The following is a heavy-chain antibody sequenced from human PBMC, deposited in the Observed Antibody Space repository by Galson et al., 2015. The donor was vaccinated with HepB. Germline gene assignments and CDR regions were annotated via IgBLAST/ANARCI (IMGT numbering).Heavy chain of an antibody. CDR1: GFTFSSYD. J-gene: IGHJ6*03. Sequence: SLRFSCAAYGFTFSSYDMHWVRQAPGKGLEWVSAIGTAGDPYYPGSVKGRFTISRENAKNSLYLQMNSLRAGDTAVYYCARAIYCSGGSCLHYMDVWGKGTTVTVSS. CDR2: IGTAGDP. V-gene: IGHV3-13*05. D-gene: IGHD2-15*01. CDR3: ARAIYCSGGSCLHYMDV.